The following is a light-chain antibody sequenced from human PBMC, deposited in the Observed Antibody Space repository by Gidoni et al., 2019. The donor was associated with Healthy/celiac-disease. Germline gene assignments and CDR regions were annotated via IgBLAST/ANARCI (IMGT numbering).Light chain of an antibody. CDR1: NIGSKS. V-gene: IGLV3-21*02. J-gene: IGLJ1*01. Sequence: YVLTQPPSVSVAPGQTARITCGGYNIGSKSVHWYQQKPGQAPGLVVYDDSDRPSRVPERLSAAYSGNTATLTISRVEAGEDDDYYCQVWDSSSDHYVFGTGTKVTVL. CDR3: QVWDSSSDHYV. CDR2: DDS.